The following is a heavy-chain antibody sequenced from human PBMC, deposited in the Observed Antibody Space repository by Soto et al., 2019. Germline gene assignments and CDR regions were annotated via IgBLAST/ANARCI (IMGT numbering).Heavy chain of an antibody. CDR3: ARWRGVISYYYYGMDV. CDR2: IYYSGST. CDR1: GGSISSSSYY. J-gene: IGHJ6*02. Sequence: SETLSLTCTVSGGSISSSSYYWGWIRQPPGQGLEWIGSIYYSGSTYYNPSLKSRVTISVDTSKNQYSLKLSSVTAADTAVYYCARWRGVISYYYYGMDVWGQGTTVTVSS. V-gene: IGHV4-39*01. D-gene: IGHD3-22*01.